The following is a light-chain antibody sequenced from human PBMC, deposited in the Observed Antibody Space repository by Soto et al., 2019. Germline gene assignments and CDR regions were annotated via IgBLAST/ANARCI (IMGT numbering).Light chain of an antibody. CDR1: QTIDSW. CDR3: QHYNSVSRT. CDR2: MAS. J-gene: IGKJ1*01. Sequence: DIQMTQSPSTLPASVGDRVTITCRASQTIDSWLAWYQQKPGKAPKLLIYMASTLHSGAPSRFSGSGSGTEFTLTISSLQPDDFATYYCQHYNSVSRTFGQGTKVEIK. V-gene: IGKV1-5*03.